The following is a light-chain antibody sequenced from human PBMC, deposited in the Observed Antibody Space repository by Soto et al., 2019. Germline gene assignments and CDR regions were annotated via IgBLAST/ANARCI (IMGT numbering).Light chain of an antibody. CDR1: SGHSSYA. J-gene: IGLJ3*02. Sequence: QPVLTQSPSASASLGASVKLTCTLSSGHSSYAIAWHQQQPEKGPRYLMKLNSDGSHSKGDGIPDRFSGSSSGAERYLTISNLQSEDEADYYCQTWGTGPVFGGGTKLTVL. V-gene: IGLV4-69*01. CDR3: QTWGTGPV. CDR2: LNSDGSH.